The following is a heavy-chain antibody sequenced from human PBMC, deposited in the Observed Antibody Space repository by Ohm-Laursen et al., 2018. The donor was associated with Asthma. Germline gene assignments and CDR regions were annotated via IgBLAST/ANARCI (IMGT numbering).Heavy chain of an antibody. CDR1: GDPISDTYT. CDR3: ARHRTFDPLEALDS. J-gene: IGHJ4*02. Sequence: TLPLTCTVSGDPISDTYTWGWVRQPPGKGLEYIGTISYSGTPYDNPSLRSRVTISVDTSKNQFSLKVSSVTAADTAVYYCARHRTFDPLEALDSWGQGTLVTVSS. D-gene: IGHD3-16*01. V-gene: IGHV4-39*01. CDR2: ISYSGTP.